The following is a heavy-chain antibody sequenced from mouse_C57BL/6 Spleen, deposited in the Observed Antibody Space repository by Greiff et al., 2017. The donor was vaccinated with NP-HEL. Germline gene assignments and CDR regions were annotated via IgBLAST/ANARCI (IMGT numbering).Heavy chain of an antibody. CDR2: IDPSDSET. D-gene: IGHD2-1*01. CDR1: GYTFTSYW. J-gene: IGHJ4*01. CDR3: ARQYGNCGWYYAMDY. Sequence: QVQLQQPGAELVRPGSSVKLSCKASGYTFTSYWMHWVKQRPIQGLEWIGNIDPSDSETHYNQKFKDKATLIVDTSSSTDYMQLSSLTSEDSAFYYCARQYGNCGWYYAMDYWGQGTSVTVSS. V-gene: IGHV1-52*01.